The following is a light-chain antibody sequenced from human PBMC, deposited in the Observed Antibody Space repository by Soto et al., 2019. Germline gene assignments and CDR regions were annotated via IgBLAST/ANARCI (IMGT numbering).Light chain of an antibody. V-gene: IGKV1-39*01. Sequence: DIQMTQSPSSLSASVGDRVTITCRASQTSSSYLNWYQQKPGKAPNLLIYAASSLHSGVPSRFSGSGSGTDFTLTIVSLQPEDFATYFCQQSFSIPYTFGLGTNLDIK. CDR3: QQSFSIPYT. CDR1: QTSSSY. J-gene: IGKJ2*01. CDR2: AAS.